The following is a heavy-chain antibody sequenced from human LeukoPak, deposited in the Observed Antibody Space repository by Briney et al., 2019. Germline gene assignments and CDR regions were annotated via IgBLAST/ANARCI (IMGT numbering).Heavy chain of an antibody. CDR1: GFTFNSYW. J-gene: IGHJ6*03. CDR2: IKQNGSEK. Sequence: GRALGLSYAASGFTFNSYWMSWVSQAPGKGLDWVANIKQNGSEKYYVDSVQGRFTLSRDNAKNSLYLQMNSLRAEDTAVYYCARHSGYYFYMDVWGKGTTVSVSS. CDR3: ARHSGYYFYMDV. V-gene: IGHV3-7*01. D-gene: IGHD2-21*01.